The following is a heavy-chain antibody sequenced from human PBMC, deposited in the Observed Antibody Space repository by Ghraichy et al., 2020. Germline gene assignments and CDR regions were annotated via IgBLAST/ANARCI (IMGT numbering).Heavy chain of an antibody. V-gene: IGHV3-53*01. CDR2: FYAGGST. J-gene: IGHJ2*01. D-gene: IGHD1-20*01. CDR3: ARHNWVNRYFDL. Sequence: GGSLRLSCAASGFTVSSNYMSWVRQAPGRGLEWVSIFYAGGSTYYPDSVKDRFTISRDNSKNTLYLQMNSLSAEDTAVYYCARHNWVNRYFDLWGRGTLVIVSS. CDR1: GFTVSSNY.